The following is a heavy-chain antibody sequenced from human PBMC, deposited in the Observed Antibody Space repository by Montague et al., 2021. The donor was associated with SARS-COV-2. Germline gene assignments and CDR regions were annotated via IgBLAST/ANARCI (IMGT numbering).Heavy chain of an antibody. D-gene: IGHD3-9*01. J-gene: IGHJ5*02. CDR2: IYYSGST. V-gene: IGHV4-39*01. CDR3: ARRSYDILTGYSIPNWFDP. CDR1: GGSISSSSYY. Sequence: SETLSLTCTVSGGSISSSSYYWGWIRQPPGKGLEWIGSIYYSGSTYYNPSLKSRGTISVDTSKNQFSLKLSSVTAADTAVYYCARRSYDILTGYSIPNWFDPWGQGTLVTVSS.